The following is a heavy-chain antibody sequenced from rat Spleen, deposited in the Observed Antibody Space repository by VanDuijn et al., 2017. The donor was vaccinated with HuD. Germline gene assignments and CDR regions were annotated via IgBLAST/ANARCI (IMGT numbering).Heavy chain of an antibody. CDR3: ARQDTSGYSNWFVF. Sequence: EVQLVESGGGLVQPGRSLKLSCAASGFTFSDYAMAWVRQAPQKGLEWVATINPSGGATYYLDSVKGRFTVSRDNAQSTLYLQLDSLRSEDTATYYCARQDTSGYSNWFVFWGQGTLVTVSS. CDR1: GFTFSDYA. CDR2: INPSGGAT. D-gene: IGHD4-3*01. V-gene: IGHV5-17*01. J-gene: IGHJ3*01.